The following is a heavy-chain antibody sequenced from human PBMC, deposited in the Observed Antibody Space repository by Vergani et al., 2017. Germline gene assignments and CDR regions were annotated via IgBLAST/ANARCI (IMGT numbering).Heavy chain of an antibody. CDR1: GGSISSSSHF. V-gene: IGHV4-39*01. Sequence: QLQLHKSGPGLVKPSETLSLTCTLSGGSISSSSHFWGWLRQTPGKGLEWIGSIYYSGSTYYNPSLKSRVSISVDTSKNQFSLKLSSVTAADSAVYYCARHDSGHYDSSYYGSDVWGQGTTVTVSS. CDR3: ARHDSGHYDSSYYGSDV. CDR2: IYYSGST. J-gene: IGHJ6*02. D-gene: IGHD3-16*01.